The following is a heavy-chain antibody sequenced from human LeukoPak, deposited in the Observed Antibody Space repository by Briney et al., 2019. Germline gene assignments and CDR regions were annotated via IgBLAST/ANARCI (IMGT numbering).Heavy chain of an antibody. D-gene: IGHD1-26*01. CDR3: ERVVRGSPPSFDY. CDR2: IYYSGST. J-gene: IGHJ4*02. V-gene: IGHV4-59*01. Sequence: SETLSLTCTVSGGSISSYYWSWIRQPPGKGLEWIGYIYYSGSTNYNPSLKSRVTISVDPSKNQFSLKLSSVTAADTAVYYCERVVRGSPPSFDYWGQGTLVTVSS. CDR1: GGSISSYY.